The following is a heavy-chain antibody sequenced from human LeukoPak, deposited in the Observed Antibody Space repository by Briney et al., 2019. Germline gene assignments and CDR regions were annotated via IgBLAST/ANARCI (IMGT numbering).Heavy chain of an antibody. V-gene: IGHV4-34*01. CDR2: INHSGST. CDR1: GLSFSSYY. D-gene: IGHD3-3*01. J-gene: IGHJ4*02. Sequence: PSETLSLTCAVYGLSFSSYYWSWIRQPPGKGLEWVGEINHSGSTNYNPSLRSRVTISVDTSKNPFSLKLCSVTAADTAVYYCARDQAHYDFWSGYYGVYFDYWGEGTLVTVSS. CDR3: ARDQAHYDFWSGYYGVYFDY.